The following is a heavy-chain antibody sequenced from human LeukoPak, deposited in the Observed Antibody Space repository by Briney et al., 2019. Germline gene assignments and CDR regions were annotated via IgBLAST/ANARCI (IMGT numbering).Heavy chain of an antibody. Sequence: SGGSLRLSCAASGFTFSSYWMHWVRQAPGKGLVWVSRVNSDGSSTGYADSVKGRFTISRDNAKNSLYLQMNSLRAEDTAVYYCAREGGGYSYGPVVHYFDYWGQGTLVTVSS. CDR3: AREGGGYSYGPVVHYFDY. V-gene: IGHV3-74*01. CDR2: VNSDGSST. CDR1: GFTFSSYW. D-gene: IGHD5-18*01. J-gene: IGHJ4*02.